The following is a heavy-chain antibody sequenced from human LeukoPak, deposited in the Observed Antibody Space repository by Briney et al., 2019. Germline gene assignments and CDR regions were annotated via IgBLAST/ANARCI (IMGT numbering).Heavy chain of an antibody. J-gene: IGHJ4*02. CDR2: IYTSGST. CDR1: GGSISSGSYY. CDR3: ARGSYSGSYYPFDY. V-gene: IGHV4-61*02. Sequence: SQTLSLTCTVSGGSISSGSYYWSWIRQPAGKGLEWIGRIYTSGSTNYNPSLKSRVTISVDTSKNQFSLKLSSVTAADTAVYYCARGSYSGSYYPFDYWGQGTLSPSPQ. D-gene: IGHD1-26*01.